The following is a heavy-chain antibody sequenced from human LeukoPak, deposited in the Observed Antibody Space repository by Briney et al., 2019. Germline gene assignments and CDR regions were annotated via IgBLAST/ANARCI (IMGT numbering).Heavy chain of an antibody. CDR3: AWEPAVTYAFDI. Sequence: SQTLSLTCAISGYSVSSNSAAWNWIRQSPSRGLEWMGRTYYRSKWYNDYAVSVKSRITINPDTSKNQFSLQLNSVTPEDTAVYYCAWEPAVTYAFDIWGQGTMVTVSS. V-gene: IGHV6-1*01. CDR2: TYYRSKWYN. D-gene: IGHD4-17*01. CDR1: GYSVSSNSAA. J-gene: IGHJ3*02.